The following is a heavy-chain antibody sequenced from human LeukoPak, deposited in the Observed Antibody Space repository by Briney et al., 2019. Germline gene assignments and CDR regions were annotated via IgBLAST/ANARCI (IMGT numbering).Heavy chain of an antibody. J-gene: IGHJ5*02. D-gene: IGHD6-13*01. Sequence: GGSLRLSCAASGFTFTSSAMSWVRQAPGKGLEWVSVVSGSGGSTYYAASVKGRFTISRDNSKNTQYLQMNSLRAEKTAVYYFAKDPYSSSWNNWFDPWGQGTLVTVSS. V-gene: IGHV3-23*01. CDR2: VSGSGGST. CDR1: GFTFTSSA. CDR3: AKDPYSSSWNNWFDP.